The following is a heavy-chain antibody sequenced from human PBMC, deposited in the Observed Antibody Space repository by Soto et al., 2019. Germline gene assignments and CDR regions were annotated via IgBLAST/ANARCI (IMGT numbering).Heavy chain of an antibody. CDR3: ARDGSSGWETLFDD. CDR1: GFTFSSYS. J-gene: IGHJ4*02. D-gene: IGHD6-19*01. CDR2: ISSSSSTI. V-gene: IGHV3-48*02. Sequence: EVQLVESGGGLVQPGGSLRLSCAASGFTFSSYSMNWVRQAPGQGLEWVSYISSSSSTIYYADSVKGRFTISRDNAKNSLYLQMNSLRDEDTAVYYCARDGSSGWETLFDDWGQGTLVTVSS.